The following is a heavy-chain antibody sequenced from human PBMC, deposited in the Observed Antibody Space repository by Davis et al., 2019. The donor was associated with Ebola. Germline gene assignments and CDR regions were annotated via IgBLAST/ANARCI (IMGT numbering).Heavy chain of an antibody. V-gene: IGHV4-59*08. D-gene: IGHD2-8*01. CDR1: GGSISSHY. CDR3: ARQKGGSTNGAFDI. CDR2: IYYSGST. Sequence: PSETLSLTCTVSGGSISSHYWSWIQQPPGKGLEWIGYIYYSGSTNYNPSLKSRVTISVDTSKNQFSLKLSSVTAADTAVYYCARQKGGSTNGAFDIWGQGTMVTVSS. J-gene: IGHJ3*02.